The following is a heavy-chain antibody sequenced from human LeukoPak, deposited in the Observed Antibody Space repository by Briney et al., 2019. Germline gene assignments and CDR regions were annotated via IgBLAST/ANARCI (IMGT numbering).Heavy chain of an antibody. CDR2: LRSDGSHK. J-gene: IGHJ4*02. CDR3: ARVVPPTDYGSGSYFWDPYYFDY. CDR1: GFIFSSYG. Sequence: GGSLRLSCAASGFIFSSYGMHWVRQAPGKGLEWVAFLRSDGSHKCYADSVKGRFTISRDNSKNTLYLQMNSLRAEDTAVYYCARVVPPTDYGSGSYFWDPYYFDYWGQGTLVTVSS. D-gene: IGHD3-10*01. V-gene: IGHV3-30*02.